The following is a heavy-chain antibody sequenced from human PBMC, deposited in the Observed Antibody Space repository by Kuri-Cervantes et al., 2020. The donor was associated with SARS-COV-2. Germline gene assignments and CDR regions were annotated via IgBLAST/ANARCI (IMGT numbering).Heavy chain of an antibody. V-gene: IGHV4-4*07. CDR2: IYTSGST. Sequence: SETLSLTCAVSGYSISSGYYWGWIRQPAGKGLEWIGRIYTSGSTNYNPSLKSRITMSVVTSKNQFSLKLSSVTAADTAVYYCAREGLMGTMDYWGQGTLVTVSS. J-gene: IGHJ4*02. D-gene: IGHD2-8*01. CDR3: AREGLMGTMDY. CDR1: GYSISSGYY.